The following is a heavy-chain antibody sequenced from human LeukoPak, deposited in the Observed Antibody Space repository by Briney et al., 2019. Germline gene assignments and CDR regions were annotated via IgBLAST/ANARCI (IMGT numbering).Heavy chain of an antibody. J-gene: IGHJ4*02. D-gene: IGHD1/OR15-1a*01. V-gene: IGHV3-48*01. Sequence: GGSLRLSCAASGFTFSSYSMNWVRQAPGKGLEWVSYISSSSSTIYYADSVKGRFTMSRDNAKNSLYLQMNSLRAEDTAVYYCARVRTGTEDYWGQGTLVTVSS. CDR3: ARVRTGTEDY. CDR1: GFTFSSYS. CDR2: ISSSSSTI.